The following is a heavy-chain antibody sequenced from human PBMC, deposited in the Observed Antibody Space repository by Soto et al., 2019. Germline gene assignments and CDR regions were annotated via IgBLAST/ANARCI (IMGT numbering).Heavy chain of an antibody. CDR1: GFTFSSHW. J-gene: IGHJ4*02. Sequence: EVQLVESGGDLVQPGGSLRLSCAASGFTFSSHWMSWVRQAPGKGLEWVANIKGDGSEKYYVDSVKGRFTISRDNAKNSLYLQMNSLRVEDTALYYCAKDVRWGQGTPVTVSS. CDR2: IKGDGSEK. CDR3: AKDVR. V-gene: IGHV3-7*05.